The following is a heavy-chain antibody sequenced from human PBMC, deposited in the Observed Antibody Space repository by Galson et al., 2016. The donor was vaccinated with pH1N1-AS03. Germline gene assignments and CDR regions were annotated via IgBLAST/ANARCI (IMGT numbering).Heavy chain of an antibody. J-gene: IGHJ5*02. D-gene: IGHD6-19*01. CDR2: TYYRSRWCN. CDR3: VRERGESSGWKTRWFDP. Sequence: CAISGDSVSSNTAAWNWIRQSPSRGLEWLGRTYYRSRWCNDYAVSVKGRITIYADTSRNQFSLQLNSVIPEDTAVYYCVRERGESSGWKTRWFDPWGQGTLVTVSS. CDR1: GDSVSSNTAA. V-gene: IGHV6-1*01.